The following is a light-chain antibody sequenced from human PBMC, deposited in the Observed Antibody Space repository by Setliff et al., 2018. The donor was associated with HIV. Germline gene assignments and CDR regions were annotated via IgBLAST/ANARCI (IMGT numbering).Light chain of an antibody. J-gene: IGLJ1*01. V-gene: IGLV2-14*01. CDR3: SSYAITNTLP. CDR2: GVR. CDR1: SSDVGGYSH. Sequence: QSVLAQPASVSGSPGQSITISCTGTSSDVGGYSHVSWYQQHPGKAPKLIIYGVRNRPSGVSNRFSGSKSGNTASLTISGLRTEDEGDYYCSSYAITNTLPFGTGTKVTV.